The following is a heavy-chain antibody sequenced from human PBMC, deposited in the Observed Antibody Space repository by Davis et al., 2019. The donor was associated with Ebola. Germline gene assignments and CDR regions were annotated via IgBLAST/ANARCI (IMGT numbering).Heavy chain of an antibody. CDR3: AKDLFPDFALYYYGMDV. CDR2: IAYDESNK. J-gene: IGHJ6*02. V-gene: IGHV3-30*18. CDR1: GFTFSRYG. Sequence: PGGSLRLSCAASGFTFSRYGMHWVRQAPGKGLEWVAVIAYDESNKYYADSVKGRFTISRDNSKDALFLQMNSLRAEDTAVYYCAKDLFPDFALYYYGMDVWGQGTTVSVSS. D-gene: IGHD3-10*01.